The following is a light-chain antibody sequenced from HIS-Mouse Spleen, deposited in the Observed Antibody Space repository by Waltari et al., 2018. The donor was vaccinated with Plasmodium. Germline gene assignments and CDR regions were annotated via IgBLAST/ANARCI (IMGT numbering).Light chain of an antibody. Sequence: AIQMTQSPSSLSVSVGDRVPLTCRASQGIRNDLGWYQQKPGKAPKLLISAASSLQSGVPSRFSGSGSGTDFTLTISSLQPEDFATYYCLQDYNYPYTFGQGTKLEIK. CDR3: LQDYNYPYT. CDR1: QGIRND. V-gene: IGKV1-6*01. J-gene: IGKJ2*01. CDR2: AAS.